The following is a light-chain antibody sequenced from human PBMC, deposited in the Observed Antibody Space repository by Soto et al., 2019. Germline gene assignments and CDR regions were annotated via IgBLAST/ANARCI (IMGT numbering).Light chain of an antibody. Sequence: DIVLTQSPDTLSLSPGERATLSCRASQSVSSNLAWYQQRPGQAPRLLMYGASTRADGIPARFTGSGSGTEFTLTISSLQSEDFAVYYCQQYHIWPPWTSGQGTKVDIK. CDR1: QSVSSN. CDR3: QQYHIWPPWT. CDR2: GAS. V-gene: IGKV3-15*01. J-gene: IGKJ1*01.